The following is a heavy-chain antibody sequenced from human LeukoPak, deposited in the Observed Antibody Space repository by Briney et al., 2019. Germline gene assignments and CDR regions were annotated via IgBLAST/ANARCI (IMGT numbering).Heavy chain of an antibody. CDR2: SDPEDGER. Sequence: KKLEWLGGSDPEDGERIYAQKFQGRVTMTRDMSTSTVYMELSSLRSEDTAVYYCARVSRGYSSGYGYWGQGTLVTVSS. V-gene: IGHV1-24*01. J-gene: IGHJ4*02. D-gene: IGHD6-19*01. CDR3: ARVSRGYSSGYGY.